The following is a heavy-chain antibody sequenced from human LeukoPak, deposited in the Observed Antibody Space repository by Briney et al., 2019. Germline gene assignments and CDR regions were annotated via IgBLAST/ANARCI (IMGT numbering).Heavy chain of an antibody. CDR2: IIPIFGTA. CDR1: GGTFSSYA. V-gene: IGHV1-69*05. D-gene: IGHD3-22*01. CDR3: AIYYDSSGYYFDY. J-gene: IGHJ4*02. Sequence: VKVSCKASGGTFSSYAISWVRQAPGQGLEWMGGIIPIFGTANYAQKFQGRVTITTDESTSTAYMELSSLRSEDTAVYYCAIYYDSSGYYFDYWGQGTLVTVSS.